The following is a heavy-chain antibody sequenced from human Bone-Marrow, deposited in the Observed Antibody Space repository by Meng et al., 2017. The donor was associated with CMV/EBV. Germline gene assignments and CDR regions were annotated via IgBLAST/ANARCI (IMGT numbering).Heavy chain of an antibody. CDR1: GFTFTSYW. CDR3: AKDFRGIAARRSYGMDV. J-gene: IGHJ6*02. CDR2: IKQDGSEK. V-gene: IGHV3-7*03. Sequence: GESLKISCAASGFTFTSYWMSWVRQAPGKGLEWVANIKQDGSEKYYVDSVKGRFTISRDNAKNSLYLQMNSLRTEDTALYYCAKDFRGIAARRSYGMDVWGQGTTVTVSS. D-gene: IGHD6-6*01.